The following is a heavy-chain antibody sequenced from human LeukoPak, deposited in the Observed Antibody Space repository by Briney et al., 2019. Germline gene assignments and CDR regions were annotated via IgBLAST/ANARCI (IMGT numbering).Heavy chain of an antibody. D-gene: IGHD4-17*01. CDR3: AREGVQTTVDAFDI. CDR1: GFTLKIYP. V-gene: IGHV3-30*04. CDR2: ISHDGSDK. Sequence: PGGSLRLSCAASGFTLKIYPMHWVRQTPGKGLEWLSVISHDGSDKNNADSVKGRFIISKENSKNTVFLQLNSLRPEDTAMYYCAREGVQTTVDAFDIWGLGTMVIVSS. J-gene: IGHJ3*02.